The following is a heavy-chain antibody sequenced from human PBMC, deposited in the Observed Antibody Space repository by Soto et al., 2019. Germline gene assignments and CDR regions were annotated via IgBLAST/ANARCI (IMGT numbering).Heavy chain of an antibody. Sequence: GASVKVSCKASGYTFTSYGISWVRQAPGQGLEWMGWISAYNGNTNYAQKLQSRVTMTTDTSTSTAYMELRSLGSDDTAVYFCARCGYCTNGVCYPGAFDIWGQGTMVTVSS. CDR1: GYTFTSYG. V-gene: IGHV1-18*01. CDR2: ISAYNGNT. CDR3: ARCGYCTNGVCYPGAFDI. J-gene: IGHJ3*02. D-gene: IGHD2-8*01.